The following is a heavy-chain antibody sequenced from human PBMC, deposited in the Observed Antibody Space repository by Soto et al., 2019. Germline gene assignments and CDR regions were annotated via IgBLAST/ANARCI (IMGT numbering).Heavy chain of an antibody. D-gene: IGHD3-9*01. Sequence: QVQLQESGPGLVKPSQTLSLTCTVSGGSISSGGYYWSWIRQHPGKGLGWIGYIYYSGSTYYNPSLKSRGTISVDTSKNQFSLKLSSVTAADTAVYYCARVGSGYDILTGYYHFDYWGQGTLVTVSS. J-gene: IGHJ4*02. CDR1: GGSISSGGYY. CDR3: ARVGSGYDILTGYYHFDY. CDR2: IYYSGST. V-gene: IGHV4-31*03.